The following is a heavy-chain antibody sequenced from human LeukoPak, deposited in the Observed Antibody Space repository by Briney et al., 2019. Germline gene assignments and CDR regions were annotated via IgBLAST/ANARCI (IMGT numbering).Heavy chain of an antibody. CDR3: AREPARINLDLYYFDY. D-gene: IGHD1-14*01. J-gene: IGHJ4*02. CDR2: IFYGGST. Sequence: SETLSLTCTVSGGSISNSSYYWGWIRQPPGKGLEWIGSIFYGGSTYYNPSLKSRVTISVDTSKNQFSLKLSSVTAADTAVYYCAREPARINLDLYYFDYXGQXXXXXVXS. CDR1: GGSISNSSYY. V-gene: IGHV4-39*01.